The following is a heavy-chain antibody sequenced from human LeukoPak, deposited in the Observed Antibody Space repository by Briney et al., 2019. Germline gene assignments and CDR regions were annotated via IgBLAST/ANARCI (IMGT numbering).Heavy chain of an antibody. CDR2: INPNSGGT. V-gene: IGHV1-2*02. J-gene: IGHJ5*02. Sequence: ASVKVSCKASGYTFTGYYMHWVRQAPGQGLEWMGWINPNSGGTNYAQKFQGRVTMTKDTSVSTAYMELSRLRSDDTAVYCCARGRDYYDSSGYFPWFDPWGQGTLVTVPS. D-gene: IGHD3-22*01. CDR1: GYTFTGYY. CDR3: ARGRDYYDSSGYFPWFDP.